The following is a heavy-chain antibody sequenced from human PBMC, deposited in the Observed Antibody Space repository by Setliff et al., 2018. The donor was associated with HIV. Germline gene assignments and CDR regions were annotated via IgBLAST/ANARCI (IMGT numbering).Heavy chain of an antibody. D-gene: IGHD1-26*01. CDR3: ARDPMRASGSYSYFDY. V-gene: IGHV3-7*01. J-gene: IGHJ4*02. CDR1: GFTFHTYW. Sequence: LRLSCAVSGFTFHTYWMSWVRQAPGKGLEWVANINQDGTEKHYVDSVTGRFTISRDNSKNLLHLQMHNVRVEDTAVYYCARDPMRASGSYSYFDYWGLGTLVTVSS. CDR2: INQDGTEK.